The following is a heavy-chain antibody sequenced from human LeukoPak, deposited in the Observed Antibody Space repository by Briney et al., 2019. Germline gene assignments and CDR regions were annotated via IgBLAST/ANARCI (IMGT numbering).Heavy chain of an antibody. D-gene: IGHD5-12*01. CDR2: ISSGGTP. CDR1: GFTVSTNY. J-gene: IGHJ4*02. CDR3: ARGGAGYAFDY. Sequence: PGGSLRLSWAASGFTVSTNYMSWVRQAPGKGLEWVSVISSGGTPYYADSVKGRFTISRDSSENTLYLQMHSLRAEDTAVYYCARGGAGYAFDYWGQGTLVTVSS. V-gene: IGHV3-66*02.